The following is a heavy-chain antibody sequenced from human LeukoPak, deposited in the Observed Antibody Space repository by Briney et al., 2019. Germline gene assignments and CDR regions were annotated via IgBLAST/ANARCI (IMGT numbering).Heavy chain of an antibody. D-gene: IGHD3-3*01. V-gene: IGHV4-34*01. CDR1: GFTVSSNY. CDR2: INHSGST. Sequence: GSLRLSCAASGFTVSSNYMSWVRQAPGKGLEWIGEINHSGSTNYNPSLKSRVTISVDTSKNQFSLKLRSVTAADTAVYYCARGRKYDSWSGYRGNMDVWGKGTTVTVSS. J-gene: IGHJ6*03. CDR3: ARGRKYDSWSGYRGNMDV.